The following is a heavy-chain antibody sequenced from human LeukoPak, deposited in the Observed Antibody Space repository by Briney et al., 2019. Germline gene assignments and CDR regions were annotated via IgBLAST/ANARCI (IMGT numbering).Heavy chain of an antibody. Sequence: SETLSLTCTVSGGSISSGDYYWSWIRQPPGKGLEWIGYIYYSGSTYYNPSLKSRVTISVDTSKNQFSLKLSSVTAADTAVYYCAKRGQFWSGYHDWFDPWGQGTLVTVSS. J-gene: IGHJ5*02. D-gene: IGHD3-3*02. CDR3: AKRGQFWSGYHDWFDP. CDR1: GGSISSGDYY. CDR2: IYYSGST. V-gene: IGHV4-30-4*08.